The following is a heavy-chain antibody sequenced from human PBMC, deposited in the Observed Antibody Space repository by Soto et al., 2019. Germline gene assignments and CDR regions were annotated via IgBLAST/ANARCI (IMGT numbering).Heavy chain of an antibody. CDR1: GGSISSGGYY. Sequence: SETLSLTCTVSGGSISSGGYYWSWIRQHPGKGLEWIGYIYYSGSTYYNPSLKSRVTISVDTSKNQFSLKLSSVTAADTAVYYCARDNRYSGSLGDAFDTWGQGTMVTVSS. J-gene: IGHJ3*02. D-gene: IGHD1-26*01. CDR2: IYYSGST. CDR3: ARDNRYSGSLGDAFDT. V-gene: IGHV4-31*03.